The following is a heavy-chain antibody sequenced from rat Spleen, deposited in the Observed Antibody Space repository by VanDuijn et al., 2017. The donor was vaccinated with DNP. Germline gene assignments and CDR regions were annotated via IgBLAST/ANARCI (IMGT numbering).Heavy chain of an antibody. CDR3: ARDYYSSSPFDY. CDR1: GYSITSSYR. Sequence: EVQLQESGPGLVKPSQSLSLTCSVTGYSITSSYRWNWIRKFPGNKLEWMGYINSAGSTNYNPSLKSRISITRDTSKNQFFLQVNSVTTEDTATYYCARDYYSSSPFDYWGQGVMVTVSS. V-gene: IGHV3-3*01. CDR2: INSAGST. D-gene: IGHD1-2*01. J-gene: IGHJ2*01.